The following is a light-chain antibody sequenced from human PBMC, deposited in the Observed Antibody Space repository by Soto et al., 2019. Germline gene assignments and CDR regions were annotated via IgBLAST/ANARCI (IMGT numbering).Light chain of an antibody. CDR1: QSVSSSY. V-gene: IGKV3-20*01. CDR3: QFEVT. CDR2: GAS. Sequence: IVLPQSPVTLSLPPEERATLSCRASQSVSSSYLAWYQQKPGQAPRLLIYGASSRATGIPDRFSGSGSGTDLTLTISRLEPEDVAVYYCQFEVTGGQGTRLAIK. J-gene: IGKJ5*01.